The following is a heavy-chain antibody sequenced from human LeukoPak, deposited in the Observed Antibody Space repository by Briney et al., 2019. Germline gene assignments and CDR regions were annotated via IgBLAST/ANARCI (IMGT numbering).Heavy chain of an antibody. CDR1: GFTFTSSA. Sequence: SVKVSCKASGFTFTSSAAQWVRQARGQRLEWIGWIVVGSGNTNYAQKFQERVTITRDMSTSTAYMELSSLRSEDTAVYYCAADGIAAADYYYYYGMDVWGQGTTVTVSS. D-gene: IGHD6-13*01. V-gene: IGHV1-58*01. CDR2: IVVGSGNT. CDR3: AADGIAAADYYYYYGMDV. J-gene: IGHJ6*02.